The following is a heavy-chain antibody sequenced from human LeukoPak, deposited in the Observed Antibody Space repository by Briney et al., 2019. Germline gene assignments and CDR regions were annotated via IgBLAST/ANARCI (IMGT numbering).Heavy chain of an antibody. D-gene: IGHD1-1*01. Sequence: LPGGSLRPSCAASGFTFSSYGMHWVRQAPGKGLEWVAVIWYDGSNKYYADSVKGRFTISRDNSKNTLYLQMNSLRAEDTAVYYCARDPKRGDFDYWGQGTLVTVSS. J-gene: IGHJ4*02. V-gene: IGHV3-33*01. CDR1: GFTFSSYG. CDR3: ARDPKRGDFDY. CDR2: IWYDGSNK.